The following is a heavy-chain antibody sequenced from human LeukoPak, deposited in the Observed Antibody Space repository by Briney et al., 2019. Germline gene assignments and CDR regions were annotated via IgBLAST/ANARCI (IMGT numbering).Heavy chain of an antibody. J-gene: IGHJ4*02. CDR2: IKEDGSEK. Sequence: GGSLRLSCAASGFSFSGYWMTWVRQAPGKGLEWVANIKEDGSEKYYADFVKGRFTISRDNAKNSLDLQMNSLRAEDTAVYYCARRGSTDYWAQGTLATVSS. CDR3: ARRGSTDY. CDR1: GFSFSGYW. D-gene: IGHD3-10*01. V-gene: IGHV3-7*03.